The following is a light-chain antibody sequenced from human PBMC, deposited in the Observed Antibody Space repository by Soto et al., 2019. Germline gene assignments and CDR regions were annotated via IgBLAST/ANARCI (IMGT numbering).Light chain of an antibody. J-gene: IGKJ1*01. V-gene: IGKV3-15*01. CDR1: QSVGNS. Sequence: VVMTQSPGTLSVSPGEGVTLSCRASQSVGNSLAWYQQKPGQAPRLLIFGASTRATGIPARFSGSGSGTEFTLTISSLQSEDFAVYYCQQYNNWPPTFGQGTKVDIK. CDR3: QQYNNWPPT. CDR2: GAS.